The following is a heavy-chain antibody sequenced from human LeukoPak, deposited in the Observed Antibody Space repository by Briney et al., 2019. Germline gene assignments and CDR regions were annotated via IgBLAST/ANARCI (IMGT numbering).Heavy chain of an antibody. CDR3: AIPKRDFDY. Sequence: GGSLRLSCAASGFTFSSYDMSWVRQAPGKGLEWVSSITSDTRYIFYADSVKGRFTISRDNAQKSLYLQMNSLRAEDTAVYYCAIPKRDFDYWGQGTLVTVSS. CDR2: ITSDTRYI. J-gene: IGHJ4*02. CDR1: GFTFSSYD. D-gene: IGHD6-25*01. V-gene: IGHV3-21*04.